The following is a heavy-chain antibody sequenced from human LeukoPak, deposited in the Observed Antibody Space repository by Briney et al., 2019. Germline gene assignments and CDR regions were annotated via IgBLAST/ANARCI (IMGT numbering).Heavy chain of an antibody. CDR2: ISSSCSTI. CDR1: GFTFSDYY. Sequence: GGSLRLSCAASGFTFSDYYMSWIRQAPGKGLEWVSYISSSCSTIYYAASVKGRFTISRDNAKNSLYLQMNSLRAEDTAVYYCARWGGWSNRGAFDIWGQGTMVTVSS. CDR3: ARWGGWSNRGAFDI. V-gene: IGHV3-11*01. J-gene: IGHJ3*02. D-gene: IGHD6-19*01.